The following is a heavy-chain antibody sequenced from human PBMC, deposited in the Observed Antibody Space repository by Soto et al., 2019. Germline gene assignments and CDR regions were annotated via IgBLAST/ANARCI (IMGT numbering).Heavy chain of an antibody. CDR1: GCSISSSSYY. CDR2: IYYSGST. V-gene: IGHV4-39*01. J-gene: IGHJ4*02. CDR3: ARHGITMIVAY. Sequence: TSETLSLTCTVSGCSISSSSYYWGWIRQPPGKGLEWIGSIYYSGSTYYNPSLKSRVTISVDTSKNQFSLKLSSVTAADTAVYYCARHGITMIVAYWGQGTLVTVSS. D-gene: IGHD3-22*01.